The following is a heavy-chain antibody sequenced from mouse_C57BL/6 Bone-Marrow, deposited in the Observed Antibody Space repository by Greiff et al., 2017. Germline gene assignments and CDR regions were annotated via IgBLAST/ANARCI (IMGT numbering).Heavy chain of an antibody. J-gene: IGHJ1*01. CDR2: IYPGDGDT. V-gene: IGHV1-82*01. CDR1: GYAFSSSW. D-gene: IGHD2-3*01. CDR3: TREDGYCGYFDV. Sequence: QVQLQQSGPELVKPGASVKISCKASGYAFSSSWMNWVKQRPGKGLEWIGRIYPGDGDTNYTGKFKGKATLTADKSSSTAYMQLSCLTCEDSAVYLCTREDGYCGYFDVWGPGTTVTVSS.